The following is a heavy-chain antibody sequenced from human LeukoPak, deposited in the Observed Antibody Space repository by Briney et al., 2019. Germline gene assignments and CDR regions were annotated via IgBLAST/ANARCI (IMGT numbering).Heavy chain of an antibody. CDR2: MNPNSGST. J-gene: IGHJ4*02. D-gene: IGHD3-10*01. Sequence: ASVKVSCKAPGYTFTSYDINWVRQATGQGLEWMGWMNPNSGSTGYAQKFQGRVTMTRNTSISTAYMELSSLRPEDTAVYYCATARSYGSGSYAFDYWGQGTLVTVSS. V-gene: IGHV1-8*01. CDR3: ATARSYGSGSYAFDY. CDR1: GYTFTSYD.